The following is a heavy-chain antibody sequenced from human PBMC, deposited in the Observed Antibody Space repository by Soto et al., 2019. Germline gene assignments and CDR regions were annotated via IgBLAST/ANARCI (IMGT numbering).Heavy chain of an antibody. Sequence: PGVSLRLSCAVCGLTFSIAWINWVRQAPGKGLEWVGRIKSKSDGGTTDYAAPVKGRFTISRDDSKNTLYLQMNSLKTEDTAVYYCTTGGEINQNDAFDIWGQGTMVTVSS. D-gene: IGHD3-10*01. CDR1: GLTFSIAW. J-gene: IGHJ3*02. CDR2: IKSKSDGGTT. CDR3: TTGGEINQNDAFDI. V-gene: IGHV3-15*07.